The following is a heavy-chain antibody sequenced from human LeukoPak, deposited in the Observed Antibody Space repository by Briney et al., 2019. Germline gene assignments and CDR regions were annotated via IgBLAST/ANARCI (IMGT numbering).Heavy chain of an antibody. V-gene: IGHV3-20*01. CDR3: ARAYSNYEGGFAFDI. CDR1: GFTFDDYG. J-gene: IGHJ3*02. Sequence: PGGSLRLSCAASGFTFDDYGMSWVRQAPGKGLEWVSGINWNGGSTGYAGSVKGRFTISRDNAKNSLYLQMNSLRAEDTALYHCARAYSNYEGGFAFDIWGQGTMVTVSS. CDR2: INWNGGST. D-gene: IGHD4-11*01.